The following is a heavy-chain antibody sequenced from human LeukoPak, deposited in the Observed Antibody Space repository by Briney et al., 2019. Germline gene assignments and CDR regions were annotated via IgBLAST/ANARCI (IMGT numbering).Heavy chain of an antibody. D-gene: IGHD6-19*01. CDR1: GVSISTYY. CDR2: IYHSGNIYYSGNT. J-gene: IGHJ4*02. V-gene: IGHV4-59*01. CDR3: ARAGGGWSFDY. Sequence: SETLSLTCTVSGVSISTYYWSWIRQPPGKGLEWIGYIYHSGNIYYSGNTNYNPSLKSRVTISIDTSKNQFSLKLSSVTAADTAVYYCARAGGGWSFDYWGQGTLVTVSS.